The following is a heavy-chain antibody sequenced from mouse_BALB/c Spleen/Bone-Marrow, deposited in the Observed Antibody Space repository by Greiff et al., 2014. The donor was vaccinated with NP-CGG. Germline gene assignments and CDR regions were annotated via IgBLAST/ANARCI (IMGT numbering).Heavy chain of an antibody. V-gene: IGHV10-1*02. CDR1: GFTLNTYA. Sequence: EVQVVESGGGLVQPKGSLKLSCAASGFTLNTYAMNWVRQAPGKGLEWVARIRSKSNNYATYYADSVKDRFTISRDDSQSMLYLQMNNLKTEDTAMYYCVRHEVMITFAYWGQGTLVTVSA. CDR3: VRHEVMITFAY. D-gene: IGHD2-4*01. CDR2: IRSKSNNYAT. J-gene: IGHJ3*01.